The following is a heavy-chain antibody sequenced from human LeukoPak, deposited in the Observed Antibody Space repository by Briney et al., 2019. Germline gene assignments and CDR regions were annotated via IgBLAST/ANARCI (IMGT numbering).Heavy chain of an antibody. CDR2: ISYDGSNK. J-gene: IGHJ4*02. D-gene: IGHD3-3*01. CDR1: GFTFSSYG. V-gene: IGHV3-30*03. CDR3: ARDTPDYDFWSGYYEDYFDY. Sequence: PGGSLRLSCAASGFTFSSYGMHWVRQAPGKGLEWVAVISYDGSNKYYADSVKGRFTISRDNSKNTLYLQMNSLRAEDTAVYYCARDTPDYDFWSGYYEDYFDYWGQGTLVTVSP.